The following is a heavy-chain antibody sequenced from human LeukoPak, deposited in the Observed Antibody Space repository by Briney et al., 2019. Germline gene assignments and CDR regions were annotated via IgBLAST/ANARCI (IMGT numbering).Heavy chain of an antibody. Sequence: PGGSLRLSCAASGFTFSSYSMNWVRQAPGKGLEWVSSISSSSSYIYYADSVKGRFTISRDNAKNSLYLQMNSLRAEDTAVYYCASMAWGCFDGQDWFDPWGQGTLVTVSS. V-gene: IGHV3-21*01. CDR2: ISSSSSYI. CDR1: GFTFSSYS. D-gene: IGHD3-9*01. CDR3: ASMAWGCFDGQDWFDP. J-gene: IGHJ5*02.